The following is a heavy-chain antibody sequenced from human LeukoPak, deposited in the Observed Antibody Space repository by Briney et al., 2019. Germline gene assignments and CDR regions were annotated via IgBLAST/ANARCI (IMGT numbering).Heavy chain of an antibody. D-gene: IGHD4-11*01. Sequence: PSGTLSLTCAVSGGSISSSNWWSWVRQPPGKGLEWIGEIYHSGSTNYNPSLKSRVTISVDKSKNQFSLKLSSVTAADTAVYYCAIRPRLQSPNQAKPDYWGQGTLVTVSS. J-gene: IGHJ4*02. V-gene: IGHV4-4*02. CDR3: AIRPRLQSPNQAKPDY. CDR2: IYHSGST. CDR1: GGSISSSNW.